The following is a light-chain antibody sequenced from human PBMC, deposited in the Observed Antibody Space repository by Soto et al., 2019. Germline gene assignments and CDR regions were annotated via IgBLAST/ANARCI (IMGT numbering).Light chain of an antibody. CDR1: QDIATW. CDR3: QQANSFPPT. Sequence: DIPMTQSPSSVSASVGDRVTITCRASQDIATWLAWYQQKPGKAPKLLVYAASSLQSGVPSRFSGSGSGADFTLTIISLQPEDSATYYCQQANSFPPTFGGGTKVEIK. CDR2: AAS. V-gene: IGKV1D-12*01. J-gene: IGKJ4*01.